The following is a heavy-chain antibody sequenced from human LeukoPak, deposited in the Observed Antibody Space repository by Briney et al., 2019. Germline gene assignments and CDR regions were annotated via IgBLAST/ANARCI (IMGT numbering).Heavy chain of an antibody. D-gene: IGHD5-12*01. CDR3: AREGVGGYTEAFDY. CDR2: IDSSSRSI. V-gene: IGHV3-21*01. J-gene: IGHJ4*02. CDR1: GFTFSIYS. Sequence: PGGSLRLSCAASGFTFSIYSINWVRQAPGKGLEGVSAIDSSSRSIYYADSVKGRFTVSRDDAKNSLYLQMNSLRAEDTAVYYCAREGVGGYTEAFDYWGQGTLVTVSS.